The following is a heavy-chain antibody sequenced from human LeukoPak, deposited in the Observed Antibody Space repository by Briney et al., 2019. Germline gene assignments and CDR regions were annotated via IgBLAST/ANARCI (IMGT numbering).Heavy chain of an antibody. Sequence: SETLSLTCTASGGSISSGSYFWGWIRQPPGKGLEWIGSIYYSGSTYYNPSLKGRVTISVDTSKNQFSLKLSSVTAADTAVYYCALWSGYPPDYYYYGMDVWGQGTTVTVSS. CDR1: GGSISSGSYF. V-gene: IGHV4-39*01. CDR2: IYYSGST. D-gene: IGHD3-3*01. CDR3: ALWSGYPPDYYYYGMDV. J-gene: IGHJ6*02.